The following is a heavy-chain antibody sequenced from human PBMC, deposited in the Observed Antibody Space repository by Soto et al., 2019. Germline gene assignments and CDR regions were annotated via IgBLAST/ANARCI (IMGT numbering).Heavy chain of an antibody. CDR2: INDDGSST. V-gene: IGHV3-74*01. CDR1: GFTLSSYW. D-gene: IGHD3-10*01. CDR3: ARDSRDLWGPFDI. J-gene: IGHJ3*02. Sequence: GGSLRLSCAASGFTLSSYWMHWVRQVPGKGLVWVSRINDDGSSTTYADSVKGRFTISRDNAKNTLFLQMNSLGAEDTAMYFCARDSRDLWGPFDIWGQGTMVTVSS.